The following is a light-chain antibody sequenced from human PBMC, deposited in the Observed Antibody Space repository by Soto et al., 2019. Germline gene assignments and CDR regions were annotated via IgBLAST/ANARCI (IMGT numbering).Light chain of an antibody. CDR1: QSIRND. Sequence: GDRFTITCRASQSIRNDLGWYQQKPGKTPKLLIFAASSLQSEVPSRVSGSGSGTDFTLTISSLQPEDFATYYCLQDFNYPWTFGQGTKLEIE. CDR2: AAS. V-gene: IGKV1-6*01. CDR3: LQDFNYPWT. J-gene: IGKJ1*01.